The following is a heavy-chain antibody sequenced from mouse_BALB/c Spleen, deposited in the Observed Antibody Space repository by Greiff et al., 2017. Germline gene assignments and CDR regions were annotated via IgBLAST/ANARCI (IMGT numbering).Heavy chain of an antibody. D-gene: IGHD2-2*01. V-gene: IGHV1-54*01. J-gene: IGHJ3*01. Sequence: VQLQQSGAELVRPGTSVKVSCKASGYAFTNYLIEWVKQRPGQGLEWIGVINPGSGGTNYNEKFKGKATLTADTSSSTAYMQLSSLTSEDSAVYFCARLGGYENPYWGQGTLVTVSA. CDR2: INPGSGGT. CDR3: ARLGGYENPY. CDR1: GYAFTNYL.